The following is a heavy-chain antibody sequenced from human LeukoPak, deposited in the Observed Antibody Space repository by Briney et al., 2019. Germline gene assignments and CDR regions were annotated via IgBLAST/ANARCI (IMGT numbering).Heavy chain of an antibody. D-gene: IGHD3-3*01. Sequence: SETLSLTCTVSGGSFSGYYWTRIRQPPGKGLEWIGEIIDTGSTKYNSSLKSRVTISVDTSKNEFSLNLTSVTAADTAIYYCARGLASGYPPIPFDYWGQGTLVTVSS. CDR1: GGSFSGYY. J-gene: IGHJ4*02. CDR2: IIDTGST. CDR3: ARGLASGYPPIPFDY. V-gene: IGHV4-34*12.